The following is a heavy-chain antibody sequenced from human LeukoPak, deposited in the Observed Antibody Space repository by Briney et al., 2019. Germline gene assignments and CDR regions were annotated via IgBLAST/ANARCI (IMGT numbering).Heavy chain of an antibody. J-gene: IGHJ4*02. CDR1: GYSFTSYW. CDR3: ARRVVGATAPYYFDY. D-gene: IGHD1-26*01. V-gene: IGHV5-51*01. Sequence: GESLKISCKGSGYSFTSYWIGCVRQMPGKGLEWMGIIYPGDSDTRYSPSFQGQVTISADKSISTAYLQWSSLKASDTAMYYCARRVVGATAPYYFDYWGQGTLVTVSS. CDR2: IYPGDSDT.